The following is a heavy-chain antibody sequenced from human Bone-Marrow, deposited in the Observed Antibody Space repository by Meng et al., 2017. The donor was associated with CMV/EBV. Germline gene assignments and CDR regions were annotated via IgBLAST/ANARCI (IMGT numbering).Heavy chain of an antibody. J-gene: IGHJ3*02. V-gene: IGHV3-66*02. CDR2: IYSGGST. CDR1: GFTVSSNY. CDR3: AIPYYDILTGYYEGAFDI. D-gene: IGHD3-9*01. Sequence: GESLKISCAASGFTVSSNYMSWVRQAPGKGLEWVSVIYSGGSTYYADSVKGRFTISRDNSKNTLYLQMNSLRAEDTSVYYCAIPYYDILTGYYEGAFDIWGQGTIVTVSS.